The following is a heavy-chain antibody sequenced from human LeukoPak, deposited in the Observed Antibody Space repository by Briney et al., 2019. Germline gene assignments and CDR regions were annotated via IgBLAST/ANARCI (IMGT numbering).Heavy chain of an antibody. CDR3: ARDRWAGYGMDV. D-gene: IGHD4-23*01. Sequence: GGSLRPSCAASGFTVSSDYMSWVRQAPGKGLEWVSIIYSGGSTYYAGSVKGRFTISRDTSKNTLYLQMNSLRAEDTAVYYCARDRWAGYGMDVWGQGTTVTVSS. J-gene: IGHJ6*02. CDR1: GFTVSSDY. CDR2: IYSGGST. V-gene: IGHV3-53*01.